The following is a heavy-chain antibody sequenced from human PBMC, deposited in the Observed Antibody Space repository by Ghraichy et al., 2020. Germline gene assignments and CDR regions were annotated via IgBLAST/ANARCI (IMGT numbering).Heavy chain of an antibody. V-gene: IGHV4-39*07. CDR3: ARGAVAGSRFDY. CDR2: IYYSGST. D-gene: IGHD6-19*01. J-gene: IGHJ4*02. Sequence: SDTLSLTCTVSGGSISSYYWGWIRQPPGKGLEWIGSIYYSGSTYYNPSLKSRVTISVDTSKNQFSLKLSSVTAADTAVYYCARGAVAGSRFDYWGQGTLVTVSS. CDR1: GGSISSYY.